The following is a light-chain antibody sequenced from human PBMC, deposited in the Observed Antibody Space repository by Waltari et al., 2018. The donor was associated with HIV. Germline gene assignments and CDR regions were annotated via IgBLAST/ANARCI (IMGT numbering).Light chain of an antibody. CDR1: STDVGPYDS. CDR3: TSYAGSDNLML. CDR2: EVY. J-gene: IGLJ2*01. Sequence: QSALPQPPTASGSPGQSVTISCSGTSTDVGPYDSVSCYQQHPDKAPRLIIYEVYKRPSGVPDRFSGSKSGNTASLTVSGLQAEDEADYYCTSYAGSDNLMLFGGGTKVTVL. V-gene: IGLV2-8*01.